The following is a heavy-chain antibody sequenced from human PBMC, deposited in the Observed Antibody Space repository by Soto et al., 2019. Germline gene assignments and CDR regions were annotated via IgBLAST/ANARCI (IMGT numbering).Heavy chain of an antibody. Sequence: EVQLVESGGGLVQPGGSLRLSCAAAGFTFSSYWMHWVRQAPGKGLVWVSRINSDGSSTSYADSVKGRFTISRDNAKNTLYLQMNSLRAEDTAVYYCARVRGVYGDDAFDIWGQGTVVTVSS. J-gene: IGHJ3*02. CDR2: INSDGSST. D-gene: IGHD4-17*01. CDR3: ARVRGVYGDDAFDI. V-gene: IGHV3-74*01. CDR1: GFTFSSYW.